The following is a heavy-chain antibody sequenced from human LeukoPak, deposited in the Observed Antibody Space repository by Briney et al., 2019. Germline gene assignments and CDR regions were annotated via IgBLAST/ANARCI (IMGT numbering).Heavy chain of an antibody. Sequence: PGGSLRLSCAASGFNFSSYARSWVRQAPGKGLEWVSAISDHGGATYYVDSVKRRFIISRDNYKNTLYLQMDRLRAEDTALYYCAKGYGSGWYANWFDSWGQGTLVTVSS. CDR1: GFNFSSYA. V-gene: IGHV3-23*01. CDR3: AKGYGSGWYANWFDS. J-gene: IGHJ5*01. CDR2: ISDHGGAT. D-gene: IGHD6-19*01.